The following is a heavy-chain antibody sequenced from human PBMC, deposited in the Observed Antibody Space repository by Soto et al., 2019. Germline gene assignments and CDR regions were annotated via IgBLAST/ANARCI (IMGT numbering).Heavy chain of an antibody. J-gene: IGHJ6*02. D-gene: IGHD3-22*01. CDR2: ISYDGSNK. CDR1: VFTGTGYC. Sequence: WSLTLSCRASVFTGTGYCMHWVRQAPGKGLEWVAVISYDGSNKYSADSVKGRFTISRDNSKNTLYLQMNSLRAGDTAVYYCAGGSYYYDSSGQRGYYGMDVWGQGTTVTVSS. V-gene: IGHV3-30*03. CDR3: AGGSYYYDSSGQRGYYGMDV.